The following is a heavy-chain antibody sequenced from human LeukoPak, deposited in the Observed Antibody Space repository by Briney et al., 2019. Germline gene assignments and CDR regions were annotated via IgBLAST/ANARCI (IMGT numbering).Heavy chain of an antibody. CDR1: GYTFTSYD. CDR2: INPNSGGT. V-gene: IGHV1-2*02. J-gene: IGHJ4*02. Sequence: ASVKVSCKASGYTFTSYDINWVRQATGQGLEWMGWINPNSGGTNYAQKFQGRVTMTRDTSISTAYMELSRLRSDDTAVYYCARDSNFVWFGESFDYWGQGTLVTVSS. D-gene: IGHD3-10*01. CDR3: ARDSNFVWFGESFDY.